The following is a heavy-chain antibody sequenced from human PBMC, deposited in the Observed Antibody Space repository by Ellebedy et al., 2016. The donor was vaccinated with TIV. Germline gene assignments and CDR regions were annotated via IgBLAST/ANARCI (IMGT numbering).Heavy chain of an antibody. V-gene: IGHV1-2*02. Sequence: ASVKVSXKASGYTFTGYYMHWVRQAPGQGLEWMGWINPNSGGTNYAQKFQGRVTMTRDTSISTAYMELSRLRSDDTAVYYCARASRGTGYMDVWGKGTTVTVSS. CDR2: INPNSGGT. CDR3: ARASRGTGYMDV. CDR1: GYTFTGYY. J-gene: IGHJ6*03. D-gene: IGHD3/OR15-3a*01.